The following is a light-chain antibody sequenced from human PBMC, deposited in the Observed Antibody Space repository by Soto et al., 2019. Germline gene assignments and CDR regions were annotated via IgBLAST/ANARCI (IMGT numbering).Light chain of an antibody. J-gene: IGKJ1*01. Sequence: EFVLTQSPGTLSLSPGERATLSCRASQTVRNNYLAWYQQKPGQAPRLLIYDASSRATGIPDRFSGGGSGTDFTLTISRLEPEDFAVYYCQQYGSSPRGTFGQGTKVDIK. CDR2: DAS. V-gene: IGKV3-20*01. CDR3: QQYGSSPRGT. CDR1: QTVRNNY.